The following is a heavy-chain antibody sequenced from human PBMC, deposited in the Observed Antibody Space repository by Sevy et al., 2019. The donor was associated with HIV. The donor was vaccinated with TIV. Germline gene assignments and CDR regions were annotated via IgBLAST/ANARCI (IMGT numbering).Heavy chain of an antibody. CDR1: GYSFTGFY. D-gene: IGHD3-10*01. CDR3: VRGYFGSGSYRLLY. CDR2: INPNNGDA. V-gene: IGHV1-2*02. Sequence: ASVKVSCKASGYSFTGFYIHWMRQAPGQGLEWMGWINPNNGDAKYAQKYQGRVTITRDTSATTTYMELTSLRSDDTAMYYCVRGYFGSGSYRLLYWGQGAPVTVSS. J-gene: IGHJ4*02.